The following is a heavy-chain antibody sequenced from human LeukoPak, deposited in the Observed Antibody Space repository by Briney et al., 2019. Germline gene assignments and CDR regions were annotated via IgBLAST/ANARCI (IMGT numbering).Heavy chain of an antibody. CDR3: VRDRAYFYSSGFYNLDY. J-gene: IGHJ4*02. CDR1: GFTFSDYW. D-gene: IGHD3-22*01. Sequence: PGGSLRLSCASSGFTFSDYWMSWVRQAPGKGLEWVANIKQDGSEKYYVDSVKGRFTISRDNAKNSLYLQMNSLRAEDTAVYYCVRDRAYFYSSGFYNLDYWGQGTLVTVSS. CDR2: IKQDGSEK. V-gene: IGHV3-7*01.